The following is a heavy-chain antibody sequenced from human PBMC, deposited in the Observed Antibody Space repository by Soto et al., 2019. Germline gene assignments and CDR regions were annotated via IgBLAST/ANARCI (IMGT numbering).Heavy chain of an antibody. CDR1: GGSISRGGYY. CDR2: IYYSGST. J-gene: IGHJ6*02. D-gene: IGHD5-18*01. CDR3: ARVITAMTWGTAGYYYGMDV. V-gene: IGHV4-31*03. Sequence: SETLSLTCTVSGGSISRGGYYWSWIRQHPGKGLEWIGHIYYSGSTDYSPSLKSRATISVDTSKNQFSLKLSSVTAADTAMYYCARVITAMTWGTAGYYYGMDVWGQGTRVTVSS.